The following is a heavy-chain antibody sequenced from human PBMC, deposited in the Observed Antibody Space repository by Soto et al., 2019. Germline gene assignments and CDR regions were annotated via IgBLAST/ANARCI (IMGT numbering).Heavy chain of an antibody. V-gene: IGHV4-39*07. CDR1: GGSISSSSYY. Sequence: PSETLSLTCTVSGGSISSSSYYWGWIRQPPGKGLEWIGSIYYSGSTNYNPSLKSQVTISVDTSKNQFSLKLSSVTAADTAVYYYSSASYYDFMDFWGKGTTVTVSS. CDR3: SSASYYDFMDF. J-gene: IGHJ6*03. CDR2: IYYSGST.